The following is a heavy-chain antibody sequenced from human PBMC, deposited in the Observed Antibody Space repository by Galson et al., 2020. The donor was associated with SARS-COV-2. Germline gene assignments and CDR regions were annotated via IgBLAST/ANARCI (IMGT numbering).Heavy chain of an antibody. CDR3: ARGGSRPIMALSEYSSSRDV. CDR1: GGSFSDYS. J-gene: IGHJ6*03. V-gene: IGHV4-34*01. CDR2: ISHSGST. D-gene: IGHD3-10*01. Sequence: SETLSLTCAVYGGSFSDYSWSWVRKPPGKELEWIGEISHSGSTNYSPSLTSRVFMSVDTSKNQFSLKLRSVTAADTAAYYCARGGSRPIMALSEYSSSRDVWGKGTSVTVS.